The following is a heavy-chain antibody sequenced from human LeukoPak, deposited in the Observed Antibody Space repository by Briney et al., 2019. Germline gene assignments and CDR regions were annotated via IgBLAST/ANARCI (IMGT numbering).Heavy chain of an antibody. CDR2: INYSETT. CDR1: GGSISTYS. V-gene: IGHV4-59*01. Sequence: PSETLSLTCTVSGGSISTYSCSWIRQPPGKGLEWIGFINYSETTNYNPSLKSRVTISIDTSKNQFSLKLTSVTAADTAVYYCARGRDYWGQGTLVTVSS. J-gene: IGHJ4*02. CDR3: ARGRDY.